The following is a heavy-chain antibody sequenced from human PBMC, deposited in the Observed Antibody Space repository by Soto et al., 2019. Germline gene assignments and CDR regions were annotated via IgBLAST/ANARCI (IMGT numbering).Heavy chain of an antibody. CDR2: ITNKANSYTT. V-gene: IGHV3-72*01. CDR1: GLTFSDHY. J-gene: IGHJ4*02. CDR3: ARVRLGVTTRLFDY. D-gene: IGHD6-25*01. Sequence: EVQLVESGGGLVQPGGSLRLSCAASGLTFSDHYMDWFRQAPGKGLEWVGRITNKANSYTTEYAASVKGRFTISRDDSKNSLDLQMNSLTTEDTAVYYCARVRLGVTTRLFDYWGQGTLVTVSS.